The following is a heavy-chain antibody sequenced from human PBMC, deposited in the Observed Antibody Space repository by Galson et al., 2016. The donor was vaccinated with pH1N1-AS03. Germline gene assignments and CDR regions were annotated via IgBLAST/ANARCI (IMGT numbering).Heavy chain of an antibody. Sequence: SLRLSCAASGFRFGTYAMSWVRQAPGKGLEWVSGVVTSGDTYFADSVKGRFSISRDDSKNTMYLQMDSLGVEDTAIYYCAKDRVYDDSQWVFDYWGQGNPVTVSS. D-gene: IGHD5/OR15-5a*01. CDR1: GFRFGTYA. V-gene: IGHV3-23*01. CDR3: AKDRVYDDSQWVFDY. J-gene: IGHJ4*02. CDR2: VVTSGDT.